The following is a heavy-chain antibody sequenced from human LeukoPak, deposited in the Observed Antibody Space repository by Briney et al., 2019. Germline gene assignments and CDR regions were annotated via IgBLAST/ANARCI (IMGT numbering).Heavy chain of an antibody. V-gene: IGHV4-38-2*02. CDR3: ARDASRGWYDY. D-gene: IGHD6-19*01. CDR1: GSSISSGYY. J-gene: IGHJ4*02. CDR2: IYHRGST. Sequence: PSETLSLTCAVSGSSISSGYYWGWIRQPPGKGLEWIGSIYHRGSTYYNASLQSRVTISVDTSKNQFSLKLSSVTAADTAVYYCARDASRGWYDYWGQGTLVTVSS.